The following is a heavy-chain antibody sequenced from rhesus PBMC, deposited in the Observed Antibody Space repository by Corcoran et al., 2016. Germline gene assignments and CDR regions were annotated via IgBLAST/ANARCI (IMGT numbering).Heavy chain of an antibody. V-gene: IGHV4-160*01. CDR2: IDGSGWST. CDR3: ARNPYSGYTWGYFDY. CDR1: GGSISSNY. J-gene: IGHJ4*01. D-gene: IGHD5-24*01. Sequence: QVQLQESGPGLVKPSETLSLTCAASGGSISSNYWSWMRQPPGKGLEWIGRIDGSGWSTDYNPSLKSRVTISIDTSRSQFSLRLSSVTAADTAVYYCARNPYSGYTWGYFDYWGQGVLVTVSS.